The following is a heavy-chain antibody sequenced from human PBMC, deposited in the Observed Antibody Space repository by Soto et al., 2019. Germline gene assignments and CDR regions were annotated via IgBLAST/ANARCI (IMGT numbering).Heavy chain of an antibody. Sequence: SVKVSCKASGGTFSTHAIIWVRQAPGHGLEWTGGIIPISGTTYYTQKFQGRVTITADEPTSTAFMELSSLKSEDTAVFYCARGYCSGGNCYSGMDVWGQGTMVTVSS. CDR1: GGTFSTHA. D-gene: IGHD2-15*01. CDR2: IIPISGTT. V-gene: IGHV1-69*13. J-gene: IGHJ6*02. CDR3: ARGYCSGGNCYSGMDV.